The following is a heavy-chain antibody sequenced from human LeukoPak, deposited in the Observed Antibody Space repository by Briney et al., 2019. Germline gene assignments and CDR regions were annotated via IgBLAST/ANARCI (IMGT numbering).Heavy chain of an antibody. CDR3: AELGITMIGGV. J-gene: IGHJ6*04. D-gene: IGHD3-10*02. CDR1: GFTFSSYE. V-gene: IGHV3-48*03. CDR2: ISSSGSTI. Sequence: GGSLRLSCAASGFTFSSYEMNWVRQAPGKGLEWVSYISSSGSTIYYADSVRGRFTISRDNAKNSLYLQMNSLRAEDTAVYYCAELGITMIGGVWGKGTTVTVSS.